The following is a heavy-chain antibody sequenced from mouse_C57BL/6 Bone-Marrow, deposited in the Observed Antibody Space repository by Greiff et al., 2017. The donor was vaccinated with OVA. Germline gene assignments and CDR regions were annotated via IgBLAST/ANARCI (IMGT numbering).Heavy chain of an antibody. CDR3: AKFPWFAY. Sequence: VKLQESGAELARPGASVKLSCKASGYTFTSYGISWVKQRTGQGLEWIGEIYPRSGNTYYNEQFKGKATLTADKSSSTAYMELRSLTSEDSAVYFCAKFPWFAYWGQGTLVTVSA. J-gene: IGHJ3*01. CDR2: IYPRSGNT. CDR1: GYTFTSYG. V-gene: IGHV1-81*01.